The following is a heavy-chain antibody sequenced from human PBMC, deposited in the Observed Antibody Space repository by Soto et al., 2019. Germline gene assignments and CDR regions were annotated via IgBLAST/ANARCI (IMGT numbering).Heavy chain of an antibody. D-gene: IGHD6-13*01. V-gene: IGHV3-53*04. CDR3: ARGYSSSWCHFEY. J-gene: IGHJ4*02. Sequence: GGSLRLSCAASGFTVSSNYMSWVRQAPGKGLEWVSVIYSGGSTYYADSVKGRFTISRHNSKNTLYLQMNSLRAEDTAVYYCARGYSSSWCHFEYWGQGTLVTVSS. CDR2: IYSGGST. CDR1: GFTVSSNY.